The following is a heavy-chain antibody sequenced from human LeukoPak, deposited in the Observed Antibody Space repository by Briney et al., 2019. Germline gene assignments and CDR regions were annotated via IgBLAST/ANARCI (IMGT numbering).Heavy chain of an antibody. Sequence: PGGSLRLSCAASGFTFSDYYMSWSREAPGKGQGWVSYISSSGSAIYYADSVKGRFTISRANAKNSLYLQMTSLRSEDTPVYYCAREFSYYGSARHIAGYYFDYWGQGTLVTVSS. V-gene: IGHV3-11*01. CDR1: GFTFSDYY. CDR2: ISSSGSAI. CDR3: AREFSYYGSARHIAGYYFDY. J-gene: IGHJ4*02. D-gene: IGHD3-10*01.